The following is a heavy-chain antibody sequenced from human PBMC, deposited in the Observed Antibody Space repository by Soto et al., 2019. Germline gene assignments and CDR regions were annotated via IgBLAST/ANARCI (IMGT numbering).Heavy chain of an antibody. CDR2: INHNTNT. J-gene: IGHJ4*02. CDR1: GGSFSDTY. V-gene: IGHV4-34*01. CDR3: ARRYGSCFDY. Sequence: SETLSLTCTVYGGSFSDTYWNWFRQPPGKGLEWIGEINHNTNTIYNPSLTSRVTISVDTSKNHFSLKLSSVTAADTAVYYCARRYGSCFDYWGQGTLVTVSS. D-gene: IGHD5-18*01.